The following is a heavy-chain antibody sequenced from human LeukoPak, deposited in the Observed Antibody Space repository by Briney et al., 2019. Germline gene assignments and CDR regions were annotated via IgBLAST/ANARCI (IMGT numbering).Heavy chain of an antibody. CDR1: GFTFSDYN. CDR2: ISRSGSTK. CDR3: ARPDYGDYAFVV. J-gene: IGHJ4*02. D-gene: IGHD4-17*01. Sequence: PGGSLRLSCAASGFTFSDYNMRWIRQAPGKGLEWVSSISRSGSTKYYADSVKGRFTISRDNSKNTLHLQMNSLRAEDTAVYYCARPDYGDYAFVVWGQGTLVTVSS. V-gene: IGHV3-11*04.